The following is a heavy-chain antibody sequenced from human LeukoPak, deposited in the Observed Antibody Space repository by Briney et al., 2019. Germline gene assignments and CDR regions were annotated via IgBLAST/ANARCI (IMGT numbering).Heavy chain of an antibody. CDR3: ARDPDMTD. Sequence: GGSLRLSCGASGFTFSSYVMHWVRQALGKGLEWVAVIWYDGSNKYYADSVKGRFTISRDNSKNTLFLQMNSLRAEDTAVYYCARDPDMTDWGQGTLVTVSS. CDR2: IWYDGSNK. CDR1: GFTFSSYV. J-gene: IGHJ4*02. V-gene: IGHV3-33*01. D-gene: IGHD2-21*02.